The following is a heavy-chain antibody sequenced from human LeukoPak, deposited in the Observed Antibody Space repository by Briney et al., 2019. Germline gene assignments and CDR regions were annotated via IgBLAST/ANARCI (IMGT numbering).Heavy chain of an antibody. CDR1: GFTLSDYY. CDR3: ARRRDFIDY. J-gene: IGHJ4*02. D-gene: IGHD3/OR15-3a*01. Sequence: GGSLRLSCAASGFTLSDYYMGWIRQAPGKGLEWVSYSSSSGSTIYYADSVKGRFAFSRDNAKNSLYLQMNSLRAEDTAVYYCARRRDFIDYWGQGTLVAVSS. CDR2: SSSSGSTI. V-gene: IGHV3-11*01.